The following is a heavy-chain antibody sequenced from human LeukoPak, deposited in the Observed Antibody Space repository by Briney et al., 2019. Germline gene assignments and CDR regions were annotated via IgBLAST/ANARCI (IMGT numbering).Heavy chain of an antibody. CDR3: ARVRNYYDSRRSFDY. D-gene: IGHD3-22*01. CDR2: INHSGST. CDR1: GGSFTDYY. Sequence: PAETLSLTCAVYGGSFTDYYWSWIRQPPGKGLDWIGEINHSGSTNYNPSLNSRVAISVDTSKNQFSLKLSSVTAADTAVYYCARVRNYYDSRRSFDYWGQGTLVTVYS. J-gene: IGHJ4*02. V-gene: IGHV4-34*01.